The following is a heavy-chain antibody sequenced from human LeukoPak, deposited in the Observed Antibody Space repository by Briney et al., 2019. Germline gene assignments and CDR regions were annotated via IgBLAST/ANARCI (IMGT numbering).Heavy chain of an antibody. CDR1: GFTFSSYS. V-gene: IGHV3-21*01. J-gene: IGHJ4*02. CDR2: ISSSSSYI. D-gene: IGHD2-15*01. Sequence: GGSLRLSCAASGFTFSSYSMNWVRQAPGKGLEWVSSISSSSSYIYYADSVKGRFTISRDNAKNSLYLQMNSLRAEDTAVYYCARGPVAATSYFDYWGQGTLVTVSS. CDR3: ARGPVAATSYFDY.